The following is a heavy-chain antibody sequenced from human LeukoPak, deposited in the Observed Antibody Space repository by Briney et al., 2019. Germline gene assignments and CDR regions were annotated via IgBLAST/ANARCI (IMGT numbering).Heavy chain of an antibody. CDR1: GGSISSYY. CDR3: AREGCSSTSCYRGATGFDY. J-gene: IGHJ4*02. Sequence: SETLSLTCTVSGGSISSYYWSWIRQPPGKGLEWIGYIYYSESTNYNPSLKSRVTIPVDTSKNQFSLKLSSVTAADTAVYYCAREGCSSTSCYRGATGFDYWGQGTLVTVSS. V-gene: IGHV4-59*01. D-gene: IGHD2-2*02. CDR2: IYYSEST.